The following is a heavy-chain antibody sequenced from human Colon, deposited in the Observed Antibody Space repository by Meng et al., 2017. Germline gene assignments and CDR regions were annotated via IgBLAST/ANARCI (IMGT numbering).Heavy chain of an antibody. Sequence: SETLSLTCTVSGYSIRGGYYWGWIRQPPGKGLEWIGSIDHRGNTYYNPSLMSRVTISVDTSKNQFSLNLSSVTAADTAVYYCARRGGSHSPFDYWGQGTLVTVSS. CDR2: IDHRGNT. V-gene: IGHV4-38-2*02. CDR3: ARRGGSHSPFDY. J-gene: IGHJ4*02. CDR1: GYSIRGGYY. D-gene: IGHD1-26*01.